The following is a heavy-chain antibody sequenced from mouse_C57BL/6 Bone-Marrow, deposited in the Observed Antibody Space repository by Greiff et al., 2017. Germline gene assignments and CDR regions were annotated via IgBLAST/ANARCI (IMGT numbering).Heavy chain of an antibody. V-gene: IGHV5-6*02. D-gene: IGHD1-1*01. CDR3: ARRVHLSRYFDV. J-gene: IGHJ1*03. CDR2: ISSGGSYT. Sequence: EVKVVESGGDLVKPGGSLKLSCAASGFTFSSYGMSWVRQTPDKRLEWVATISSGGSYTYYPDSVKGRFTISRANAKNTLDLQMSSLKSEDTAMYYWARRVHLSRYFDVWGTGTTVTVSS. CDR1: GFTFSSYG.